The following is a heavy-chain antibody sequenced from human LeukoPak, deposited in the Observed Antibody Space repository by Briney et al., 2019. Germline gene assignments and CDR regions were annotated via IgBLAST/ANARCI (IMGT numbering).Heavy chain of an antibody. Sequence: GGSLTVSCEASGFTVSSNDMSWVRQAPGKGLEWVSVIYSGGSTDYTDSVMGRFTISRDNSKNTLYLQMNSLRAEDTAVYFCARGPRGFDPWGQGTLGTASS. CDR3: ARGPRGFDP. J-gene: IGHJ5*02. CDR1: GFTVSSND. V-gene: IGHV3-53*01. CDR2: IYSGGST.